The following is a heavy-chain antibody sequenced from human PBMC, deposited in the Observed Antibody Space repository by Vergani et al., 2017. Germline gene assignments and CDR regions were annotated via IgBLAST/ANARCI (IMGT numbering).Heavy chain of an antibody. CDR3: ASQDRAVAGTGIWAFDI. Sequence: QVQLQESGPGLVKPSGTLSLTCAVSGGSISSSNWWSWVRQPPGKGLEWTGEIYHSGSTNYNPSLKSRVTISVDTSKNQFSLKLSSVTAADTAVYYCASQDRAVAGTGIWAFDIWDQGTMVTVSS. D-gene: IGHD6-19*01. J-gene: IGHJ3*02. CDR1: GGSISSSNW. CDR2: IYHSGST. V-gene: IGHV4-4*02.